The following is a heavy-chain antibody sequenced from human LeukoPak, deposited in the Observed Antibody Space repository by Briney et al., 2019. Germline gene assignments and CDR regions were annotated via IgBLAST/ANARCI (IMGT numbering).Heavy chain of an antibody. Sequence: GGSLRLSCAASGFTFSSYGMHWVRQAPGKGLEWVAVISYDGSNKYYADSVKGRFTISRDNSKNTLYLQTNSLRAEDTAVYYCANSVDYEYYYYGMDVWGQGTTVTVSS. D-gene: IGHD4-17*01. V-gene: IGHV3-30*18. CDR2: ISYDGSNK. J-gene: IGHJ6*02. CDR1: GFTFSSYG. CDR3: ANSVDYEYYYYGMDV.